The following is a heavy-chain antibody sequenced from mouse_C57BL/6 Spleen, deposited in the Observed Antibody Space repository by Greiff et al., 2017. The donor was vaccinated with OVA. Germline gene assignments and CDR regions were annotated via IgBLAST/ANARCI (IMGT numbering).Heavy chain of an antibody. D-gene: IGHD1-1*01. CDR1: GYAFTNYL. CDR2: INPGSGGT. J-gene: IGHJ2*01. CDR3: ARGILLRRLFDY. Sequence: VKLQQSGAELVRPGTSVKVSCKASGYAFTNYLIEWVKQRPGQGLEWIGVINPGSGGTNYNEKFKGKATLTADKSSSTAYMQLSSLTSEDSAVYFCARGILLRRLFDYWGQGTTLTVSS. V-gene: IGHV1-54*01.